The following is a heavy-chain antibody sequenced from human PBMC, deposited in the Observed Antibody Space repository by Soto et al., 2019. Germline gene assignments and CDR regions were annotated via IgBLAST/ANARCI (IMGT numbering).Heavy chain of an antibody. CDR3: DGTTSLQWYYMDV. J-gene: IGHJ6*03. V-gene: IGHV4-34*01. CDR2: INHSGST. Sequence: SETLSLTCAVYGGSFSGYYWSWIRQPPGKGLEWIGEINHSGSTNYNPSLKSRVTISVDTSKNQFSLKLSSVTAADTAVYYCDGTTSLQWYYMDVWGKGTTVTVSS. D-gene: IGHD1-7*01. CDR1: GGSFSGYY.